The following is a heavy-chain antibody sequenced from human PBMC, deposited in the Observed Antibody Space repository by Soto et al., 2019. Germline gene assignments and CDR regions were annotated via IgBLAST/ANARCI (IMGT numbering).Heavy chain of an antibody. D-gene: IGHD3-3*01. CDR1: FFSLTNYY. Sequence: LSLTFTFSFFSLTNYYFIWIRQPAGKGLEWIGRISTSGNVVSKASLRSRLTMSVDTSKNQFSLRLTSVTAADTAVYYCARDNNDFWSLYPLAFDYWGQGALVTVSS. V-gene: IGHV4-4*07. J-gene: IGHJ4*02. CDR2: ISTSGNV. CDR3: ARDNNDFWSLYPLAFDY.